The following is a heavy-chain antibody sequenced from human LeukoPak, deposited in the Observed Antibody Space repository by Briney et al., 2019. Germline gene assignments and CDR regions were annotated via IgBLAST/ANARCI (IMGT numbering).Heavy chain of an antibody. D-gene: IGHD1-26*01. V-gene: IGHV4-34*01. Sequence: KPSETLSLTCAVYGGSFSGYYWSWIRQPPGKGLEWIGEINHSGSTNYNPSLKSRVTISVDTSKNQFSLKLSSVTAADTAVYYCARETIKHPRLYSGSPNNAFDIWGQGTMVTVSS. CDR2: INHSGST. CDR3: ARETIKHPRLYSGSPNNAFDI. CDR1: GGSFSGYY. J-gene: IGHJ3*02.